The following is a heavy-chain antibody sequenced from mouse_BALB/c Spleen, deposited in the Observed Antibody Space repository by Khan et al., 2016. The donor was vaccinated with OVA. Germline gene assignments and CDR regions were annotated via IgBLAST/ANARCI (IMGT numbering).Heavy chain of an antibody. CDR2: IYPGTNNT. J-gene: IGHJ2*01. CDR3: AREKALYYFDY. CDR1: GYTFTSYW. D-gene: IGHD3-2*02. Sequence: QVQLKESGAELVRPGASVNLSCKTSGYTFTSYWIHWVKQRSGQGLEWLARIYPGTNNTYYNEKLKDKVTLTADKSSSTVYMQLSSLKAEDSSVCYCAREKALYYFDYWGQGTTLTVSS. V-gene: IGHV1-76*01.